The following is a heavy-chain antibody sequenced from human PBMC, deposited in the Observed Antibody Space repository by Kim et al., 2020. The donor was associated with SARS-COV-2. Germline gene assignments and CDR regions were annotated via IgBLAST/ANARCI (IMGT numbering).Heavy chain of an antibody. V-gene: IGHV1-69*13. J-gene: IGHJ5*02. D-gene: IGHD2-15*01. CDR2: VVPIFGKA. CDR3: AREKDLHSPWFDT. CDR1: GGTLTNYA. Sequence: SVKVSCKASGGTLTNYAINWLRQAPRQGLEWMGDVVPIFGKANYAPKFQGRVTIIADESTSTVYMEMSGLRFEDTAVYYCAREKDLHSPWFDTWGQGTL.